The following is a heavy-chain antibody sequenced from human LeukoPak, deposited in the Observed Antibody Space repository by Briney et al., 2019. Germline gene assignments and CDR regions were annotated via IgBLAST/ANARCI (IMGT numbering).Heavy chain of an antibody. J-gene: IGHJ4*02. D-gene: IGHD3-22*01. Sequence: PSQTLSLTRTVSGGSISSGDYYWSWIRQPPGKGLEWIGYIYYSGSTYYNPSLKSRVTISVDTSKNQFSLKLSSVTAADTAVYYCARGHPPYYYDSSGYSPPPPDYWGQGTLVTVSS. CDR3: ARGHPPYYYDSSGYSPPPPDY. V-gene: IGHV4-30-4*01. CDR2: IYYSGST. CDR1: GGSISSGDYY.